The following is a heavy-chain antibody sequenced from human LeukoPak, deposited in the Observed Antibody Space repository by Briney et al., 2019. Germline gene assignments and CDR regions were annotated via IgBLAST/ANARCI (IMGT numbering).Heavy chain of an antibody. CDR3: ARVGIAAAGTRGAFDI. CDR2: IIPIFATA. V-gene: IGHV1-69*13. Sequence: GASVKVSCKASGGTFSNYDINWMRQAPGQGLEWMGGIIPIFATANYVQEFQGRVTISADESTSTAYMELNSLRSEDTAVYYCARVGIAAAGTRGAFDIWGQGTMVTVSS. J-gene: IGHJ3*02. CDR1: GGTFSNYD. D-gene: IGHD6-13*01.